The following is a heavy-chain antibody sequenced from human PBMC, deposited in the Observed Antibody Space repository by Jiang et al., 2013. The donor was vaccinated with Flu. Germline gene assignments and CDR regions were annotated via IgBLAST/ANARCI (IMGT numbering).Heavy chain of an antibody. J-gene: IGHJ6*04. D-gene: IGHD2-15*01. Sequence: SQTLSLTCAISGDSVSSNSAAWNWIRQSPSRGLEWLGRTYYRSKWYNDYAVSVKSRITINPDTSKNQFSLQLNSVTPEDTAVYYCARESYCSGGSCSAYYYYYGMDVWGKGTTVTVSS. V-gene: IGHV6-1*01. CDR3: ARESYCSGGSCSAYYYYYGMDV. CDR2: TYYRSKWYN. CDR1: GDSVSSNSAA.